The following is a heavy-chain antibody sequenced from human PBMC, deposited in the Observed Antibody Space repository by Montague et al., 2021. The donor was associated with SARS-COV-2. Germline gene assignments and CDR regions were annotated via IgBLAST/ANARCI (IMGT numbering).Heavy chain of an antibody. CDR1: GGSISSSSYY. Sequence: SETLSLTCTVSGGSISSSSYYWGWIRQPPGKGLEWIGSIYYSGSTYYNPSLKSRVTISGDTSKNQFSLKPSSVTDADTAGYYCARQEYCYGSCGYGRMDWLDPWGQGTLVTVSS. CDR2: IYYSGST. V-gene: IGHV4-39*01. CDR3: ARQEYCYGSCGYGRMDWLDP. J-gene: IGHJ5*02. D-gene: IGHD3-22*01.